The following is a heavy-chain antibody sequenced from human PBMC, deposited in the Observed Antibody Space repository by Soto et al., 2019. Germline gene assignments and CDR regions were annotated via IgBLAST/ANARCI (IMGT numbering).Heavy chain of an antibody. CDR1: GYTFTNYG. J-gene: IGHJ4*02. D-gene: IGHD4-17*01. CDR3: GRAGGDFPRAVDY. V-gene: IGHV1-18*01. Sequence: QVPLVQSGAEVKQPGASVKVSCKASGYTFTNYGISLVRHAPGQGLEWMGWISAYNGNTNYVQKLQGRVSMTTDTSTSTTYRELRTLRSDDTAVYYCGRAGGDFPRAVDYWGQGTLVTVSS. CDR2: ISAYNGNT.